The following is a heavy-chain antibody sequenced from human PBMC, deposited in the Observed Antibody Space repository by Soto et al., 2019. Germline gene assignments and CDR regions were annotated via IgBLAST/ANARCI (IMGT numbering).Heavy chain of an antibody. J-gene: IGHJ4*02. V-gene: IGHV4-38-2*02. CDR2: VFHSGTT. CDR3: ASDFWTGYPLFDQ. CDR1: GSSISSAYY. D-gene: IGHD3-3*01. Sequence: PSETLSLTCSVSGSSISSAYYWGWVRQPPGKGLEWIASVFHSGTTYYNPSLMSRVTVSLDTSKGQFSLKLSSVTAADTAVYYCASDFWTGYPLFDQWGRGTLVTVSS.